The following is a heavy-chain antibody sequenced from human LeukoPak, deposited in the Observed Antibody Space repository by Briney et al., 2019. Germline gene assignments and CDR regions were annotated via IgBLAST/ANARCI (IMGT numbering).Heavy chain of an antibody. D-gene: IGHD3-3*01. J-gene: IGHJ3*02. CDR1: GFTFSSYW. Sequence: PGGSLRLSCAASGFTFSSYWMHWVRQAPGKGLVWVSRIKSDGSSTSYADSVKGRFTISRDNAKNTLYLQMNSLRAEDTAVYYCAKDYYDFWSYESAGDAFDIWGQGTMVTVSS. CDR3: AKDYYDFWSYESAGDAFDI. CDR2: IKSDGSST. V-gene: IGHV3-74*01.